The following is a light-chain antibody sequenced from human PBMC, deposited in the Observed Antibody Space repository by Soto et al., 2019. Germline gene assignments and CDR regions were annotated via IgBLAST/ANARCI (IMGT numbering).Light chain of an antibody. J-gene: IGLJ1*01. V-gene: IGLV2-11*01. CDR3: CSYAGSFLKV. CDR1: SSDVGGYKY. Sequence: QSALTQPRSVSGSPGQSVTISCTGTSSDVGGYKYVSWYQQHPGKAPKLMISDVNKRPSGVPDRFSGSKSGNTASLTISGLQAEDEADYSCCSYAGSFLKVFGTGTKVTVL. CDR2: DVN.